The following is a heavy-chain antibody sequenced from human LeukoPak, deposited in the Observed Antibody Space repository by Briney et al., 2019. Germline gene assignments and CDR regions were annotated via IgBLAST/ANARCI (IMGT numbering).Heavy chain of an antibody. D-gene: IGHD6-19*01. V-gene: IGHV1-18*01. CDR2: ISPYTGNT. CDR3: ARDWETYSSGWYVIPDY. J-gene: IGHJ4*02. Sequence: ASESVSCKASIYTFTSHDISWVRQAPGQGLEWRGWISPYTGNTKYAQKFQGRVTMTTTTSTSTAYMELRSLRSDDTAVYYCARDWETYSSGWYVIPDYWGQGTLVTVSS. CDR1: IYTFTSHD.